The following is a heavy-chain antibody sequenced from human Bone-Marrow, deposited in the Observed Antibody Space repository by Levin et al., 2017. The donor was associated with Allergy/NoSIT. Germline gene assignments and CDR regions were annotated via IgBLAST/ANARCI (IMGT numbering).Heavy chain of an antibody. CDR3: ARGGYCSGGSCTNSEGGAFDY. CDR2: ISSNGGST. D-gene: IGHD2-15*01. CDR1: GFTFSSYA. Sequence: GGSLRLSCAASGFTFSSYAMHWVRQAPGKGLEYVSAISSNGGSTYYANSVKGRFTISRDNSKNTLYLQMGSLRAEDMAVYYCARGGYCSGGSCTNSEGGAFDYWGQGTLVTVSS. J-gene: IGHJ4*02. V-gene: IGHV3-64*01.